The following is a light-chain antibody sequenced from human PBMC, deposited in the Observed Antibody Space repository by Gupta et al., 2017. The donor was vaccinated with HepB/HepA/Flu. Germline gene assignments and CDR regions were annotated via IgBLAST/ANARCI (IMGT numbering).Light chain of an antibody. CDR2: GKN. J-gene: IGLJ2*01. Sequence: SSELPQDPAVSVALGQTGRITCQGDSLRSYYASWYQQKPGQAPVLVIYGKNNRPSGIPDRFSGSSSGNTASLTITGAQAEDEADYYCNSRDSSGNHVVFGGRTKLTVL. CDR1: SLRSYY. CDR3: NSRDSSGNHVV. V-gene: IGLV3-19*01.